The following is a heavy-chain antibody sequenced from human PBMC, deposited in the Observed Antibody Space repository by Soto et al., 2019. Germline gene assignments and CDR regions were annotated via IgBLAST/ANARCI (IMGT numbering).Heavy chain of an antibody. J-gene: IGHJ5*02. CDR3: ARESDYGDNWFDP. Sequence: PSETLSLTCTVSGGSISSYYWSWIRQPPGKGLEWIGYIYYSGSTNYNPSLKSRVTISVDTSKNQFSLKLSSVTAADTAVYYCARESDYGDNWFDPWGQGTLVTVSS. CDR2: IYYSGST. V-gene: IGHV4-59*01. CDR1: GGSISSYY. D-gene: IGHD4-17*01.